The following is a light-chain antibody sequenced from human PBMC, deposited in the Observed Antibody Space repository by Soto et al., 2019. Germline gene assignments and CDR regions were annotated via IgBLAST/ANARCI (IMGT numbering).Light chain of an antibody. J-gene: IGKJ1*01. CDR3: QQYDSSPPT. CDR2: GAS. Sequence: EIVLTQSPGTLSLSPGERATLYCRASQSVNSNYLAWYQRKPGQAPRLLIYGASNRAPDIPDRFSASGSGTEFTLTITRLEPEDFAVYYGQQYDSSPPTFGQGTKVEIK. CDR1: QSVNSNY. V-gene: IGKV3-20*01.